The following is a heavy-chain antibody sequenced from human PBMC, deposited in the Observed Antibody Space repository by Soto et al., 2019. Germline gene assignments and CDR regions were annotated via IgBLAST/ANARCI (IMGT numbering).Heavy chain of an antibody. CDR3: VIDPAPYGDTYYYGMDV. V-gene: IGHV3-30*03. CDR1: GFIFRSYA. D-gene: IGHD4-17*01. Sequence: QVQLVESGGGVVPPGRSLRLSCAASGFIFRSYAIHWVRQAPGKGLEWVAVISHDGRKKYYADSVEGRFTISRDNSKNTLYLEMNNLRPEDTAMFYCVIDPAPYGDTYYYGMDVWGQGTTVTVSS. CDR2: ISHDGRKK. J-gene: IGHJ6*02.